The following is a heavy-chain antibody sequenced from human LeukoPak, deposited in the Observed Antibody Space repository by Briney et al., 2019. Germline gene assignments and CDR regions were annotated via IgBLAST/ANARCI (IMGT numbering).Heavy chain of an antibody. J-gene: IGHJ5*02. CDR1: GFTFSTYA. CDR3: ARGRGYSYGSGFDP. V-gene: IGHV3-23*01. Sequence: GGSLRLSCAASGFTFSTYAMSWVRQAPGKGLEWVSNISGGSSNTYYADSVKGRFTISRDNAKNSLYLQMNSLRAEDTAVYYCARGRGYSYGSGFDPWGQGTLVTVSS. CDR2: ISGGSSNT. D-gene: IGHD5-18*01.